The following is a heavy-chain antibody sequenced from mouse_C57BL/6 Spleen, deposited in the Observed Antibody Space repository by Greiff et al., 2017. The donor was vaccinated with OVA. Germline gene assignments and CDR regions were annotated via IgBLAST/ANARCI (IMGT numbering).Heavy chain of an antibody. CDR3: ARDSGYYLDY. J-gene: IGHJ2*01. D-gene: IGHD2-2*01. CDR1: GFTFSDYY. Sequence: EVQRVESEGGLVQPGSSMKLSCTASGFTFSDYYMAWVRQVPEKGLEWVANINYDGSSTYYLDSLKSRFIISRDNAKNILYLQMSSLKSEDTATYYCARDSGYYLDYWGQGTTLTVSS. CDR2: INYDGSST. V-gene: IGHV5-16*01.